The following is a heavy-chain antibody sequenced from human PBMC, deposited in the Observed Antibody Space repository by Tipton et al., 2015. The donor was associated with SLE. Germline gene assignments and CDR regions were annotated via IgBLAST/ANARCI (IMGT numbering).Heavy chain of an antibody. CDR3: ARVWVARDYYYMDV. CDR1: GGSISSSSYY. Sequence: TLSLTCTVSGGSISSSSYYWGWIRQPPGKGLEWIGSIYYSGSTYYNPSLKSRVTISVDTSKNQFSLKLSSVTAADTAVYYCARVWVARDYYYMDVWGKGTTVTVSS. D-gene: IGHD5-12*01. CDR2: IYYSGST. J-gene: IGHJ6*03. V-gene: IGHV4-39*07.